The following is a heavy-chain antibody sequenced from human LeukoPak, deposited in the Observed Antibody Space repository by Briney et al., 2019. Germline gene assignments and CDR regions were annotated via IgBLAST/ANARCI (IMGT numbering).Heavy chain of an antibody. D-gene: IGHD1-26*01. CDR2: TRSKANNYAT. Sequence: GGSLRLSCAASGFTFSGSTMHWVRQASGKGLEWVGRTRSKANNYATAYATSVKGRFTLSRDDSKNTAYLQMNSLKTEDTAVYYCIRGAASGSYYGFDVWGQGATVTVSS. CDR1: GFTFSGST. J-gene: IGHJ6*02. CDR3: IRGAASGSYYGFDV. V-gene: IGHV3-73*01.